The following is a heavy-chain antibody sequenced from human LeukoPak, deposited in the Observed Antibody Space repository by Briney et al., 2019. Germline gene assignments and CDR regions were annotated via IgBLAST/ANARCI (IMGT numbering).Heavy chain of an antibody. CDR3: ARAGALVGATPFDY. V-gene: IGHV3-7*01. CDR2: IKQDGSEK. J-gene: IGHJ4*02. Sequence: PGGSLRLSCAASGFTFSSYWMSWVRQAPGKGLEWVANIKQDGSEKYYVGSVKGRFTISRDNAKNSLYLQMNSLRAEDTAVYYCARAGALVGATPFDYWGQGTLVTVSS. D-gene: IGHD1-26*01. CDR1: GFTFSSYW.